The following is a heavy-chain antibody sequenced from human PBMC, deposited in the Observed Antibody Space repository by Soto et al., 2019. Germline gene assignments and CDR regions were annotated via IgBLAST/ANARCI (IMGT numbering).Heavy chain of an antibody. J-gene: IGHJ6*02. CDR2: ISYDGTNK. V-gene: IGHV3-30*18. CDR1: GFTFSTYG. Sequence: QVQLVESGGGEVQPGRSLTISCAASGFTFSTYGMHWVRQPPGKGLEWVAVISYDGTNKFYSDSVKGQFTISRDNFKNTLTLQMISLRADDTAVYSCAKDLQSYGDYDYYCYGMDVWGLGTRVTVSS. D-gene: IGHD4-17*01. CDR3: AKDLQSYGDYDYYCYGMDV.